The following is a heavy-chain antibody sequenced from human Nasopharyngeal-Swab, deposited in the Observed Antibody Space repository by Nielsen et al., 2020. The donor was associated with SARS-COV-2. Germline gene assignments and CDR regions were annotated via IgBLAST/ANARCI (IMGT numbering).Heavy chain of an antibody. CDR2: ISAYNGNT. D-gene: IGHD3-22*01. Sequence: ASVKVSCKASGYTFTSYDINWVRQATGQGLEWMGWISAYNGNTNYAQKLQGRVTMTTDTSTSTAYMELRSLRSDDTAVYYCARALNYYDSSGYDYWGQGTLVTVSS. CDR3: ARALNYYDSSGYDY. CDR1: GYTFTSYD. J-gene: IGHJ4*02. V-gene: IGHV1-18*01.